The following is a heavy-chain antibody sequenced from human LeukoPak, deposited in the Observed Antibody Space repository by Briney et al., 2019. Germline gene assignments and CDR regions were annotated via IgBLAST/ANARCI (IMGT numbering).Heavy chain of an antibody. V-gene: IGHV3-48*01. CDR2: ISDSSTTI. Sequence: PGGSLRLSCAASGFTFSNYEMHWVRQAPGKGLEWVSYISDSSTTIYYADSVKGRFTISRDNAKNSLYLQMNSLRAEDTAVYYCARDRGGAYDFWSGYYTGYFDYWGQGTLVPVSS. CDR1: GFTFSNYE. CDR3: ARDRGGAYDFWSGYYTGYFDY. J-gene: IGHJ4*02. D-gene: IGHD3-3*01.